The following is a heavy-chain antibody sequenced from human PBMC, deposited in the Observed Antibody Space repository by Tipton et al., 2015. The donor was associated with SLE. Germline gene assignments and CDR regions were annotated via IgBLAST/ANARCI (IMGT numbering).Heavy chain of an antibody. Sequence: SPRLSCPASGFTFSNYAMSWVRQAPGGGLEWVSAIGRSGDKTYYADSVKGRFTISRDNSRSTLYLQMNSLRAEDTALYYCVKRSMTYWYFDYWGQGTLVTVSS. J-gene: IGHJ4*02. CDR2: IGRSGDKT. CDR1: GFTFSNYA. V-gene: IGHV3-23*01. D-gene: IGHD2-8*02. CDR3: VKRSMTYWYFDY.